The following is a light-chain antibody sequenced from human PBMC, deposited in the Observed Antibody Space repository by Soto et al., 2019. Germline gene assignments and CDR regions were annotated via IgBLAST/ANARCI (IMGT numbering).Light chain of an antibody. V-gene: IGLV2-8*01. CDR1: SSDVGRYNY. Sequence: QSALTQPASVSGSPGQSITISCTVASSDVGRYNYVSWYQLHPGKAPKLMVYDVNRRPPGVPDRFFGSKSGNTASLTVSGLQAEDEADYYCVSFAGGTYVFGTGTKVTVL. CDR3: VSFAGGTYV. J-gene: IGLJ1*01. CDR2: DVN.